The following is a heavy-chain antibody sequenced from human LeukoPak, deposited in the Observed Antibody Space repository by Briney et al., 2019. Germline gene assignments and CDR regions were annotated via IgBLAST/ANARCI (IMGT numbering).Heavy chain of an antibody. CDR1: GGSISSYY. V-gene: IGHV4-59*12. CDR2: IYYSGST. D-gene: IGHD3-22*01. J-gene: IGHJ4*02. CDR3: ARADSSGYDFDY. Sequence: SETLSLTCTVSGGSISSYYWSWIRQPPGKGLEWIGYIYYSGSTNYNPSLKSRVTISVDTSKNQFSPKLSSVTAADTAVYYCARADSSGYDFDYWGQGTLVTVSS.